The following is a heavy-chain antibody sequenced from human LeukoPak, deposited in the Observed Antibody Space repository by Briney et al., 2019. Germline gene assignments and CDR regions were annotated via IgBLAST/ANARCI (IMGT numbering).Heavy chain of an antibody. V-gene: IGHV4-39*01. CDR2: IYYSGSA. Sequence: SETLSLTCTVSGDSIASSSYYWGWIRQPPGKGLEWIGNIYYSGSAYYNPSLRSRVTISVDTSKNQFSLRLSSVTAADTAVYYCVKTRYGSDWEFDYWGQGTLVTVSS. CDR3: VKTRYGSDWEFDY. D-gene: IGHD6-19*01. J-gene: IGHJ4*02. CDR1: GDSIASSSYY.